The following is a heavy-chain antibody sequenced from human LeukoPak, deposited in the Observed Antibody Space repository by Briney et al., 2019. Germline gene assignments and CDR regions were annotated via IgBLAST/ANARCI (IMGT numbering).Heavy chain of an antibody. CDR2: IYYSGST. CDR1: GGSFSSSIYY. CDR3: ASFRTVNRYFDL. Sequence: SETLSLTCTVSGGSFSSSIYYWGWIRQPPGKGLEWIGSIYYSGSTYYNPSLQSRVTISVDTSKNQFSLRLSSVTAADTAVYYCASFRTVNRYFDLWGRGTLVTVSS. V-gene: IGHV4-39*07. D-gene: IGHD4-17*01. J-gene: IGHJ2*01.